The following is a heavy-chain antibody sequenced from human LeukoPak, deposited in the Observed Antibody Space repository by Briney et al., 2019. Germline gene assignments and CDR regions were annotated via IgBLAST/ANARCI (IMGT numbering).Heavy chain of an antibody. J-gene: IGHJ4*02. V-gene: IGHV3-49*04. Sequence: HPGGSLRLSCTASGFTFGDYAMNWVRQAPGKGLEWVGSIRSKAYGGATEYAASVKGRFTISRDDSKSIAYLQMNSLKTEDTAVYYCTGEVDYGDYRGQFDYWGQGTLVTVSS. CDR3: TGEVDYGDYRGQFDY. D-gene: IGHD4-17*01. CDR2: IRSKAYGGAT. CDR1: GFTFGDYA.